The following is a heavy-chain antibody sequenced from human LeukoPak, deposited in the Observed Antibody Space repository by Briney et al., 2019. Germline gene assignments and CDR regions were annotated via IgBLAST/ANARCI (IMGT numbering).Heavy chain of an antibody. V-gene: IGHV5-51*01. CDR2: IHPGDSGT. CDR3: ARGGSYRYGSSDY. D-gene: IGHD5-18*01. CDR1: GYSFTNYW. J-gene: IGHJ4*02. Sequence: GESLQISCKGSGYSFTNYWIGWVRQMTGQGLEWMGIIHPGDSGTRYSPSFQGQVTMSVDESTTTAYLQWSSLRASDSAIYYCARGGSYRYGSSDYWGQGTLVTVSS.